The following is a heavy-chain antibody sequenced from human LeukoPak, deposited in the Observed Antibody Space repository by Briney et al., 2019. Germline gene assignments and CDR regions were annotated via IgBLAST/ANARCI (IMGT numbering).Heavy chain of an antibody. CDR3: ARERIDAFDI. V-gene: IGHV6-1*01. CDR1: GDSVSSISAA. CDR2: TYYRSKWYN. D-gene: IGHD2-15*01. J-gene: IGHJ3*02. Sequence: SQTLSLTCAISGDSVSSISAAWNWVRQSPSRGLEWLGGTYYRSKWYNDYAVSVESRITMNPDTSKNQLSLQLNSVTPEDTAVYYCARERIDAFDIWGQGTMVIVSS.